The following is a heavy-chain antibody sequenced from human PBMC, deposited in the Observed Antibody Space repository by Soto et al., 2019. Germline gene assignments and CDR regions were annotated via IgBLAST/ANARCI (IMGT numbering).Heavy chain of an antibody. V-gene: IGHV3-7*01. CDR1: GLTFSSW. D-gene: IGHD5-18*01. Sequence: GGSLRLSCVASGLTFSSWMSWVRQAPGKGLEWVAMTTQDGSGKHYVDSVKGRFAISRDSAKNSMYLQMNSLTVEDTAMYYCASLDTAMIKTAGYWGQGTQVTVSS. CDR3: ASLDTAMIKTAGY. J-gene: IGHJ4*02. CDR2: TTQDGSGK.